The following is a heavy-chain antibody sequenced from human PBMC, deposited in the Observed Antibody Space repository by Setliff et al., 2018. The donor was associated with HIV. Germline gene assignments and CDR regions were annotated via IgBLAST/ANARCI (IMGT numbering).Heavy chain of an antibody. Sequence: SETLSLTCAVYGGSFSGYSWTWIRQAPGKGLEWIGEINHSGSISYNPSLKSRVTISADTSKNQFSLKLSSVTAADTAVYYCARVGDFYDTSGYYSVLDAFDIWGQGTMVTVSS. CDR2: INHSGSI. V-gene: IGHV4-34*01. CDR1: GGSFSGYS. J-gene: IGHJ3*02. D-gene: IGHD3-22*01. CDR3: ARVGDFYDTSGYYSVLDAFDI.